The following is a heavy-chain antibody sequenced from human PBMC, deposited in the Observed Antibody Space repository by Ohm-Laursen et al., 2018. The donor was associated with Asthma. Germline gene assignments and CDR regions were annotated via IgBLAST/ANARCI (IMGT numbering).Heavy chain of an antibody. Sequence: TLSLTCTVSGGSIGSDDYYWSWIRQPPGKGLEWIGYIYHSVSTYYSPSLKSRVTISVDTSKNQFSLKLSSVTAADTAVYYCARGTAYQPQCNWGQGTLVTVSS. CDR3: ARGTAYQPQCN. CDR1: GGSIGSDDYY. J-gene: IGHJ4*02. CDR2: IYHSVST. V-gene: IGHV4-30-4*01. D-gene: IGHD2-2*01.